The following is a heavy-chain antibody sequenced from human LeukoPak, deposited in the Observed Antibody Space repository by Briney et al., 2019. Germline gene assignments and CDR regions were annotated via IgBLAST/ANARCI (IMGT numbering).Heavy chain of an antibody. CDR1: GRSFSGYY. J-gene: IGHJ5*02. CDR2: INHSGST. Sequence: KASETLSLTCAVYGRSFSGYYWSWIRQPPGKGLEWIGEINHSGSTNYNPSLKSRVTISVDTSKNQFSLKLSSVTAADTAVYYCARGSAKKLDYSNYSWSSKRRRRSGAIDPWGQGTLVTVSS. CDR3: ARGSAKKLDYSNYSWSSKRRRRSGAIDP. V-gene: IGHV4-34*01. D-gene: IGHD4-11*01.